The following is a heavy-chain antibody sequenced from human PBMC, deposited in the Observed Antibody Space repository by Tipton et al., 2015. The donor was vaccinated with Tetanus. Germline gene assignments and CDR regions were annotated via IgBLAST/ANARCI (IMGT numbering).Heavy chain of an antibody. J-gene: IGHJ5*02. CDR1: GGSISSGGYY. V-gene: IGHV4-39*01. CDR2: LYDSGST. Sequence: LRLSCTVSGGSISSGGYYWSWIRQHPGRGLEWIGGLYDSGSTHYNPSLESRVTVSGDTSRTLFSLTLNSVTAADTAIYYCARGSQGLDPWGPGTPVTVSS. CDR3: ARGSQGLDP.